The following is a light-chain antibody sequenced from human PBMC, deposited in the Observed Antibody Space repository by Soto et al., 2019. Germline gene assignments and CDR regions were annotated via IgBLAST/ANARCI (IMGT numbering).Light chain of an antibody. CDR1: SSNIGAGYD. V-gene: IGLV1-40*01. Sequence: QSVLTQPPSVSGAPGQRVTISCTGSSSNIGAGYDVHWYQQLPGTAPKLLIYGNSNRPXXXPDXFSGSKSGTSASLAITGXXXXXEXXYYCQSYDSSLSGWVFGGGTKLTVL. J-gene: IGLJ3*02. CDR2: GNS. CDR3: QSYDSSLSGWV.